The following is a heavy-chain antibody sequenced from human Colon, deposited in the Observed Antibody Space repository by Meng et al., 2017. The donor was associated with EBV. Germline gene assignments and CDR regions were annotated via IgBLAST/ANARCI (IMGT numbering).Heavy chain of an antibody. CDR3: TTLYGDSIS. CDR2: IYHSGST. J-gene: IGHJ4*02. V-gene: IGHV4-4*02. Sequence: QLHLEESGPGLVKPSGTLSLTCAVSNGSISSSNFWTWVRQPPGKGLEWIGEIYHSGSTKYNPSLKRRVTISADKSKNHFSLRLSSVTAADTAVYYCTTLYGDSISWGQGTLVTVSS. D-gene: IGHD4-17*01. CDR1: NGSISSSNF.